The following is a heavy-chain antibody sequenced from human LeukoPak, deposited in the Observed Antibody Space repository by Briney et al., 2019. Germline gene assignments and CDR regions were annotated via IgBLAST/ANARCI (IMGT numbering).Heavy chain of an antibody. Sequence: PGGSLRLSCAASGFTFSSYWMHWVRQAPGKGLVWVSRINSDGSSTSYADSVKGRFTISRDNSKNTVHLQMNSLRADDTALYYCAKGALAAAGSGFEYWGQGTLVTVFS. CDR1: GFTFSSYW. CDR2: INSDGSST. J-gene: IGHJ4*02. V-gene: IGHV3-74*01. D-gene: IGHD6-13*01. CDR3: AKGALAAAGSGFEY.